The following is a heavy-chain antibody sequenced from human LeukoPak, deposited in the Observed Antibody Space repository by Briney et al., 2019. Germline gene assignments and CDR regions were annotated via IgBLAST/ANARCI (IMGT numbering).Heavy chain of an antibody. J-gene: IGHJ3*02. V-gene: IGHV4-61*02. CDR2: IYTGGTT. D-gene: IGHD3-10*01. Sequence: SSQTLSLTCSVSGGSITSGSYYWSWIRQPAGKGLEWIGRIYTGGTTNYNPSLQSRVTISVDTSKNQFSLKLSSVTAADTAVYYCARGNLVPGYLDDFDIWGQGTMVTVSS. CDR3: ARGNLVPGYLDDFDI. CDR1: GGSITSGSYY.